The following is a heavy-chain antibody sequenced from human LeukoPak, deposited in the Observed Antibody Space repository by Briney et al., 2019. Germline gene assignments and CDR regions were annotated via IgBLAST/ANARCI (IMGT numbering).Heavy chain of an antibody. V-gene: IGHV1-18*01. D-gene: IGHD3-3*01. Sequence: ASVTVSCKASGYRFISYGFSWVRQAPGQGLEWMGWISAYNGNTNYAQKFQGRVTMTTDTSTSTVYMEVRSLRSDDTAVYYCARALSDDFWSGYQDHWGQGTLVTVSS. J-gene: IGHJ4*02. CDR1: GYRFISYG. CDR3: ARALSDDFWSGYQDH. CDR2: ISAYNGNT.